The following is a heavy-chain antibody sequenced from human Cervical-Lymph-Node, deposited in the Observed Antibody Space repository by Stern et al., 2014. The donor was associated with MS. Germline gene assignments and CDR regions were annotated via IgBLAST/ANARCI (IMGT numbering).Heavy chain of an antibody. CDR1: GFRFSDYA. Sequence: VQLVQSGGGLVQPGGSLRLSCAASGFRFSDYAMSWVRQAPGKGLEWVSAISLSGGSTFYADSVQGRFTISRDNSKNTLYLQMNSLRAEDTAVYYCAKDRELVVVTFDSWGQGTLVTVSS. CDR3: AKDRELVVVTFDS. J-gene: IGHJ4*02. V-gene: IGHV3-23*04. D-gene: IGHD2-15*01. CDR2: ISLSGGST.